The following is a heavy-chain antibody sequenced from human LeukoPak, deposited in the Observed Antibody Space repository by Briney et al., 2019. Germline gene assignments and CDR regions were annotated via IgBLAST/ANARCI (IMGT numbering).Heavy chain of an antibody. J-gene: IGHJ1*01. Sequence: GASVKVSCKASGYTFTSYGISWVRQAPGQGLEWMGWISAYNGNTNYAQRLQGRVTMTTETSTSTAYMELRSLRSDDTAVYYCARGRIAAAGVAEYFQHWGQGTLVTVSS. CDR3: ARGRIAAAGVAEYFQH. D-gene: IGHD6-13*01. V-gene: IGHV1-18*01. CDR2: ISAYNGNT. CDR1: GYTFTSYG.